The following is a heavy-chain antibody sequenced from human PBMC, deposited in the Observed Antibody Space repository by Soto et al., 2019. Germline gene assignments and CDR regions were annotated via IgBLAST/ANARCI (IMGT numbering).Heavy chain of an antibody. CDR1: GGSFGGYY. V-gene: IGHV4-34*01. CDR2: INHSGST. J-gene: IGHJ4*02. D-gene: IGHD2-15*01. Sequence: PSETLSLTCAVYGGSFGGYYWSWIRQPPGKGLEWIGEINHSGSTNYNPSLKSRVTISVDTSKNQFSLKLSSVTAADTAVYYCARGHGGNALGYWGQGTLVTVSS. CDR3: ARGHGGNALGY.